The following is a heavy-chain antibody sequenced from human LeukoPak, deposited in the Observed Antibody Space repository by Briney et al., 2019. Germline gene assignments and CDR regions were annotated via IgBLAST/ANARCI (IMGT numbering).Heavy chain of an antibody. D-gene: IGHD2-2*02. Sequence: SETLSLTCTVSGGSISSSSYYWGWIRQPPGKGLEWIGSIYYSGSTYYNPSLKSRVTISVDTSKNQFSLKLSSVTVADTAVYYCARQADIVVVPAAIETDNWFDPWGQGTLVTVSS. CDR1: GGSISSSSYY. V-gene: IGHV4-39*01. CDR3: ARQADIVVVPAAIETDNWFDP. J-gene: IGHJ5*02. CDR2: IYYSGST.